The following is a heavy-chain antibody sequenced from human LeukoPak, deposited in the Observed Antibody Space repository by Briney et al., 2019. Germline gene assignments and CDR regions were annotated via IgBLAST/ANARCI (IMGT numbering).Heavy chain of an antibody. CDR3: ARIHDSSGYYPYYFDY. J-gene: IGHJ4*02. CDR1: GGTFRSYA. D-gene: IGHD3-22*01. V-gene: IGHV1-69*13. CDR2: IIPIFGTA. Sequence: GASVKVSCKASGGTFRSYAISWVRQAPGQGLEWMGGIIPIFGTANYAQKFQGRVTITADESTSTAYMELSSLRSEDTAVYYCARIHDSSGYYPYYFDYWGQGTLVTVSS.